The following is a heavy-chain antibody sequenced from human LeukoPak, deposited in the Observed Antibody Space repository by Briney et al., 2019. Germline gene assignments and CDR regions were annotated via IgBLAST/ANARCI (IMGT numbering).Heavy chain of an antibody. CDR2: IYHSGST. D-gene: IGHD1-26*01. CDR3: ARHRDSGSYVDY. V-gene: IGHV4-38-2*01. J-gene: IGHJ4*02. Sequence: NPSETLSLXCAVSGYSISSGYYWGWIRQPPGRGLEWIGSIYHSGSTYYNPSLKSRVTISVDTSKNQFSLKLSSVTAADTAVYYCARHRDSGSYVDYWGQGTLVTVSS. CDR1: GYSISSGYY.